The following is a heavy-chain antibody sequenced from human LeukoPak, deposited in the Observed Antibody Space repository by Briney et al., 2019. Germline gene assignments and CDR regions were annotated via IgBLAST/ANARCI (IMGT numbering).Heavy chain of an antibody. CDR2: INHSGST. CDR1: GGSFSGYY. V-gene: IGHV4-34*01. J-gene: IGHJ4*02. D-gene: IGHD5-24*01. CDR3: ARHSANYRRTFDY. Sequence: SETLSLTCAVYGGSFSGYYWSWIRQPPGKGLEWIGEINHSGSTNYNPSLKSRVTISVDTSKNQFSLKLSSVTAADTAVYYCARHSANYRRTFDYWGQGTLVTVSS.